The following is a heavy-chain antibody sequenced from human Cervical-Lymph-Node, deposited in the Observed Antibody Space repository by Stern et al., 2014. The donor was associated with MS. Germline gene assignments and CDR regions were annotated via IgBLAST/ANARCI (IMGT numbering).Heavy chain of an antibody. CDR1: GFSLSSSGVG. D-gene: IGHD5-24*01. Sequence: QVTLRESGPTLVKPTQTLTLTCTFSGFSLSSSGVGVGWIRQPPGKALEWLALVYWDDDKRYSPSLNNRLTITRDTSKNQVLLTMTNMDPVDTATYYCAMATIINFDYWGQGALVTVSS. CDR2: VYWDDDK. J-gene: IGHJ4*02. V-gene: IGHV2-5*02. CDR3: AMATIINFDY.